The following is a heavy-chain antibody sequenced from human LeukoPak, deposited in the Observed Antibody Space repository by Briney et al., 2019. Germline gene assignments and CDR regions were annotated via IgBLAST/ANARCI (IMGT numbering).Heavy chain of an antibody. D-gene: IGHD4-17*01. Sequence: GGSLRLSCAASGFTFSSYAMSWVRQAPGKGLEWVSAISGSGGSTYYADSVKGRFTIPRDNSKNTLYLQMNSLRAEDTAVYYCAKDAGDYAYYYYYYYGMDVWGQGTTVTVSS. V-gene: IGHV3-23*01. J-gene: IGHJ6*02. CDR3: AKDAGDYAYYYYYYYGMDV. CDR1: GFTFSSYA. CDR2: ISGSGGST.